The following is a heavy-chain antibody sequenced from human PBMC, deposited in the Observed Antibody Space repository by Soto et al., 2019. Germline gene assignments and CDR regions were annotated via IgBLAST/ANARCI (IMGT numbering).Heavy chain of an antibody. CDR3: AKSLTASNFRLDV. CDR2: ISGGGGAK. J-gene: IGHJ6*02. CDR1: GCTRNSYF. V-gene: IGHV3-23*01. Sequence: PEGSLRGSCIASGCTRNSYFKSWVRQAPGEGLAWISAISGGGGAKYYSDSVKGRFTISRDNSNNTLYLQMNSLRADDTAVYYCAKSLTASNFRLDVWGHGTRVTVSS. D-gene: IGHD7-27*01.